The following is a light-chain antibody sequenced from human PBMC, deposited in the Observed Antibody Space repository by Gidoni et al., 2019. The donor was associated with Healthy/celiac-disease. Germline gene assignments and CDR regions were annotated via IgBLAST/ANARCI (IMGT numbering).Light chain of an antibody. V-gene: IGLV2-8*01. CDR1: SSDVGGYNY. CDR3: SSYAGSNNLV. J-gene: IGLJ1*01. CDR2: EVS. Sequence: QSALTQPPSASGSPGQSVTNSCTGTSSDVGGYNYVSWYQQHPGKAPKLMIYEVSKRPSGVPDRFSGSKSGDTASLTVSGLQAEDEADYYCSSYAGSNNLVFGTGTKVTVL.